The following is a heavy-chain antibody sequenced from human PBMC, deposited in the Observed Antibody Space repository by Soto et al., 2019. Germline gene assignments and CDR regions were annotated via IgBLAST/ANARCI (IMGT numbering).Heavy chain of an antibody. D-gene: IGHD1-26*01. V-gene: IGHV6-1*01. CDR2: TYYRSKWYN. CDR1: GDSVSSNSAA. Sequence: QVQLHQSGPGLVKPSQTLSVTCGISGDSVSSNSAAWNWLRQSPSRGLEWLGRTYYRSKWYNDYAVSVESRITINPDTSKNHFSLQLNFVTPEDTAVYFCARGEQYSGRIFDYWGQGTLVIVSS. J-gene: IGHJ4*02. CDR3: ARGEQYSGRIFDY.